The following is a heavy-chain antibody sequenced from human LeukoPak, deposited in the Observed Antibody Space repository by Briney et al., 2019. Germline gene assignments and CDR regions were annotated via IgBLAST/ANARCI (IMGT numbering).Heavy chain of an antibody. D-gene: IGHD1-7*01. CDR3: ARRAPITGTTPKLGGMDV. CDR2: INHSVST. V-gene: IGHV4-34*01. CDR1: GGSFSGYY. J-gene: IGHJ6*02. Sequence: KTSQSLSPTCAVYGGSFSGYYWSWIRQLPGKGLGWIGAINHSVSTNYNPSLKSRVIITVDTSNNQFSQKLSSVTAADTAVYYCARRAPITGTTPKLGGMDVWGQGTTVTVSS.